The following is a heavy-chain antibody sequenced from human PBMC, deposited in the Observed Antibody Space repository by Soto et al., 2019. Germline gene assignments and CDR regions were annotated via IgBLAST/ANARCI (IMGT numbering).Heavy chain of an antibody. CDR1: GFPFSSYG. CDR2: ISGGGETA. J-gene: IGHJ4*02. Sequence: PGGSLRLSCAASGFPFSSYGMWWVRQAPGRGLECVSAISGGGETAYYADSVKGRFTISRDNSKNTLYLQMNSLRAEDTAVYYCAFNSGSGSYYFDYWGQGTLVTVSS. D-gene: IGHD3-10*01. CDR3: AFNSGSGSYYFDY. V-gene: IGHV3-23*01.